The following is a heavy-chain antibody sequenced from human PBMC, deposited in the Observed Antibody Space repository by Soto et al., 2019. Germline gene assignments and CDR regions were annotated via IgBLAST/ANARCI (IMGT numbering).Heavy chain of an antibody. CDR1: GGFISNYY. J-gene: IGHJ4*02. CDR2: LYYTGST. D-gene: IGHD6-13*01. Sequence: QVQLQESGPGLVKPSETLSLTCTVSGGFISNYYWSWIRQSPGKGLEWIGYLYYTGSTNYSPSLKSRVTISVDMSKNQFSLMLTSVTAADTAVYYCARHNTVWAAAGSFDFWGQGTLVTVSS. CDR3: ARHNTVWAAAGSFDF. V-gene: IGHV4-59*08.